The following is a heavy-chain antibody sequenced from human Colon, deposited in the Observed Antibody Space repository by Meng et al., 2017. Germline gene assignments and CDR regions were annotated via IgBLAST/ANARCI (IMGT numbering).Heavy chain of an antibody. Sequence: VQRVEFGGGLVKHGGFLRLACVASGFTFSDYYMSWIRQAPGKGLEWVSYIGTSGNFIYYADSVKGRFTISRDDAKNSLYLQMNSLRGEDTAVYYCARDRAHHDYWGQGTQVTVSS. CDR3: ARDRAHHDY. D-gene: IGHD4/OR15-4a*01. J-gene: IGHJ4*02. V-gene: IGHV3-11*04. CDR2: IGTSGNFI. CDR1: GFTFSDYY.